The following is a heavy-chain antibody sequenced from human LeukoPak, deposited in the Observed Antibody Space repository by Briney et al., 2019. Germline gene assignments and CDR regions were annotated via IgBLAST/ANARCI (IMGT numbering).Heavy chain of an antibody. J-gene: IGHJ3*02. CDR1: GGSISSGSYY. V-gene: IGHV4-61*02. Sequence: PSQTLSLTCPVSGGSISSGSYYWSWIRPPAGKGLEWIWRIYSSGMTNYNPSLKRRFTITGDKSNKQFSLKLTSVTAADTAVYYCAREPQFSLIYDAFDIWGQGTMVTVSS. CDR3: AREPQFSLIYDAFDI. D-gene: IGHD2/OR15-2a*01. CDR2: IYSSGMT.